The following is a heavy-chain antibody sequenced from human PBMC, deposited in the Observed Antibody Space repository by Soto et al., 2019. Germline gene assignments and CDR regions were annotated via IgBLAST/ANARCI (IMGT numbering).Heavy chain of an antibody. V-gene: IGHV2-5*02. J-gene: IGHJ4*02. Sequence: SGPTLVNPAQTLTLTCDFSGFSRSTYHMGVAGMRQPPGKALEWLALIYWDDDKRYSTSLKDRRAISKDTSSNQVVLTITNMDPGDTATYFCAHAGDYDLLTFDHWGPGTLVTVSS. CDR1: GFSRSTYHMG. D-gene: IGHD4-17*01. CDR3: AHAGDYDLLTFDH. CDR2: IYWDDDK.